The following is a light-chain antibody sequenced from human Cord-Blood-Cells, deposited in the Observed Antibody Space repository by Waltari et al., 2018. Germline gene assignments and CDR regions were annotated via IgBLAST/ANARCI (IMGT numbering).Light chain of an antibody. Sequence: DIVMPQSPDSLAVSLGERATINCKSSPSVLYSSNNKNYLAWYQQKPGQPPKLLIYWASTRESGVPDRFSGSGSGTDFTLTISSLQAEDVAVYYCQQYYSTPWTFGQGTKVEIK. CDR3: QQYYSTPWT. V-gene: IGKV4-1*01. CDR1: PSVLYSSNNKNY. J-gene: IGKJ1*01. CDR2: WAS.